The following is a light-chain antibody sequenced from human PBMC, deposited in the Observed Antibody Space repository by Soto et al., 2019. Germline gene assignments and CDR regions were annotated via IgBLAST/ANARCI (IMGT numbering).Light chain of an antibody. J-gene: IGKJ2*01. CDR2: ATS. V-gene: IGKV3-20*01. Sequence: IVLTQSPGTLSLSPGERATVSCRSSQSLSSKYLAWYQQKAGQAPRLLIYATSRRATGVPDRFSGSASGTDFTLTTSRLEPEDFAIYYCQQYGDPLLYTFGQGTKVDIK. CDR1: QSLSSKY. CDR3: QQYGDPLLYT.